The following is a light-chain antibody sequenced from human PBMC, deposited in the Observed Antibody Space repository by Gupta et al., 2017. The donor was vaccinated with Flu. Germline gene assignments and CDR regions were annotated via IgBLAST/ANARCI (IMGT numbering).Light chain of an antibody. Sequence: EIGLTPFPGTLSLSAGERVTLSCRASQSLASDYLAWFQQKPGQAPRLLIYDASSRAPGIPDRFTGSGSGTDFTLTISRLEPEDFAGFYCQQYASSPITFGQGTRLEIK. CDR2: DAS. J-gene: IGKJ5*01. V-gene: IGKV3-20*01. CDR3: QQYASSPIT. CDR1: QSLASDY.